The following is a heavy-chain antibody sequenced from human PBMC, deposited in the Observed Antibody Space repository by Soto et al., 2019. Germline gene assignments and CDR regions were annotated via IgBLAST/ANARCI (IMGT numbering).Heavy chain of an antibody. CDR2: MNPNSGNT. CDR3: ARDYYDSSCYYGD. Sequence: GGAVNVSCQASGYTFTSYYINWVRQATGQGLEWMGWMNPNSGNTGYAQKFQGRVTMTRNTSISTAYMELSSLRSEDTAVYYCARDYYDSSCYYGDWGQGTPFTVSS. CDR1: GYTFTSYY. J-gene: IGHJ4*02. V-gene: IGHV1-8*01. D-gene: IGHD3-22*01.